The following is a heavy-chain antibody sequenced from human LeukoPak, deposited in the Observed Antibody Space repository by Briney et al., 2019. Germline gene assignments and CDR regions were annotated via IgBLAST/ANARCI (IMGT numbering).Heavy chain of an antibody. CDR3: ARGQQGHPFDY. CDR2: IYYSGST. D-gene: IGHD1-1*01. J-gene: IGHJ4*02. V-gene: IGHV4-39*07. Sequence: SETLSLTCTVSGGSISSSSYYGCWIRQPPGKGLEWGGSIYYSGSTYYNPSLKSRVTISVDTSKNQSSLKLSSVTAADTAVYYCARGQQGHPFDYWGQGTLVTVSS. CDR1: GGSISSSSYY.